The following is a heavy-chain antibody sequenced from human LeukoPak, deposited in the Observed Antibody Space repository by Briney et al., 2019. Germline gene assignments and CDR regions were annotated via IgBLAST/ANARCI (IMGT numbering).Heavy chain of an antibody. CDR3: AKGSGSSCYSPCDY. CDR2: ICANDGNT. V-gene: IGHV3-23*01. D-gene: IGHD2-15*01. Sequence: GGSLRLSCAASGLTFRNYAMSWIRQAPGKGLEWVSVICANDGNTYYADAVKGRFTISRDNSKDTLYLQMDSLRAEDTAVYYCAKGSGSSCYSPCDYWGQGILVTVSS. CDR1: GLTFRNYA. J-gene: IGHJ4*02.